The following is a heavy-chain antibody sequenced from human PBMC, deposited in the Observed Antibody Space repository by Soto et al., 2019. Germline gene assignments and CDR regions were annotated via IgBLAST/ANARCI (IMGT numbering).Heavy chain of an antibody. J-gene: IGHJ4*02. CDR1: GGLFSSFA. V-gene: IGHV1-69*13. Sequence: SVKISCKDSGGLFSSFAISWVREAPGQGLEWLGGSIPVFGTTNYAEKFKGRVTITADESTNTAYMELSSLRSGDTAMYYCGRGGGPYVWFNEFWGQGTLVTVSS. CDR2: SIPVFGTT. D-gene: IGHD3-16*01. CDR3: GRGGGPYVWFNEF.